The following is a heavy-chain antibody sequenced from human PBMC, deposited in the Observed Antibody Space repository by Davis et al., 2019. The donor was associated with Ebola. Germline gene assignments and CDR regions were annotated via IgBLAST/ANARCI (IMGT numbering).Heavy chain of an antibody. Sequence: HTGGSLRLSCAASGFTFSSYWMHWVRQAPGKGLVWVSRINSDGSSTSYADSVKGRFTISRDDSKNTAYLQMNSLKTEDTAVYYCTSTLTSFDYWGQGTLVTVSS. CDR3: TSTLTSFDY. V-gene: IGHV3-74*01. CDR2: INSDGSST. CDR1: GFTFSSYW. J-gene: IGHJ4*02.